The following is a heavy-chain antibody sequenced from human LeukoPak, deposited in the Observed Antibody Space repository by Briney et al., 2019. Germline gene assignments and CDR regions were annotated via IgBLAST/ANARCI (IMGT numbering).Heavy chain of an antibody. CDR3: ARGIQLWLYYFDF. J-gene: IGHJ4*02. CDR2: IHYSGST. V-gene: IGHV4-59*01. CDR1: GGSISSYY. D-gene: IGHD5-18*01. Sequence: ETLSLTCTVSGGSISSYYWSWIRQPPGKGLEWIGYIHYSGSTNYNPSLKSRVTISVDTSKNQFSLKLNSVTAADTAVYYCARGIQLWLYYFDFWGQGNLVTVSS.